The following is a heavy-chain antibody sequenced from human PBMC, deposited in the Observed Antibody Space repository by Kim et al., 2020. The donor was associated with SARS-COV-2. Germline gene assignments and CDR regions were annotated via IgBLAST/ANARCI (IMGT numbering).Heavy chain of an antibody. CDR1: GFTFSSYG. Sequence: GGSLRLSCAASGFTFSSYGMHWVRQAPGKGLEWVAVISYDGSNKYYADSVKGRFTISRDNSKNTLYLQMNSLRAEDTAVYYCASNRAYYGSGSYVLDYWGQGTMVTVSS. CDR2: ISYDGSNK. CDR3: ASNRAYYGSGSYVLDY. V-gene: IGHV3-30*03. J-gene: IGHJ4*02. D-gene: IGHD3-10*01.